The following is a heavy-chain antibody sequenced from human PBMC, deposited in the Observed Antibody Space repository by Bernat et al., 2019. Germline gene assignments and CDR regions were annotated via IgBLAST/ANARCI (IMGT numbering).Heavy chain of an antibody. CDR1: GGTFSSYT. D-gene: IGHD3-10*01. J-gene: IGHJ5*02. V-gene: IGHV1-69*08. CDR3: ARDPAGYGSAASWFDP. CDR2: IIPILGIA. Sequence: QVQLVQSGAEVKKPGSSVKVSCKASGGTFSSYTISWVRQAPGQGLEWMGRIIPILGIANYAQKFQGRVTITADQSTSTAYMELSSLRSEDTAVYYCARDPAGYGSAASWFDPWGQGTLVTVSS.